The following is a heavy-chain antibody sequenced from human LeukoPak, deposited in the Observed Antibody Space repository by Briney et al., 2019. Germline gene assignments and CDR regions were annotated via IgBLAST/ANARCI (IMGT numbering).Heavy chain of an antibody. D-gene: IGHD3-22*01. CDR1: GFTFSNYD. Sequence: PGGSLRLSCAASGFTFSNYDMHWVRQAPGKGLEWVAVISYDGSNKYYADSVKGRFTISRDNSKNTLYLQMNSLRAEDTTVYYCAKGPDSSGYYSLDYWGQGTLVTVSS. V-gene: IGHV3-30*18. CDR2: ISYDGSNK. CDR3: AKGPDSSGYYSLDY. J-gene: IGHJ4*02.